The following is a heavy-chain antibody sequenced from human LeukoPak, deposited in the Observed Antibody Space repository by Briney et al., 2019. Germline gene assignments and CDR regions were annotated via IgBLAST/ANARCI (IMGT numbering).Heavy chain of an antibody. CDR2: ISGRDSST. CDR1: GFTFSSYA. V-gene: IGHV3-23*01. Sequence: GGSLRLSCAASGFTFSSYAMSWVRQAPGKGLEWVSGISGRDSSTYYADSVKGRFTISRDNSKNTLNLQMNSLRAEDTAVYYCATSKYSGSYWGQGTLVTVSS. D-gene: IGHD1-26*01. J-gene: IGHJ4*02. CDR3: ATSKYSGSY.